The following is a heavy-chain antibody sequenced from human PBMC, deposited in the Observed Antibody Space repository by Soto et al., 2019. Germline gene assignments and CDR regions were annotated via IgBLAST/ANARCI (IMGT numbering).Heavy chain of an antibody. V-gene: IGHV1-46*01. CDR1: GYTFSNYY. CDR3: ARSQEVVVVPAAPIDY. Sequence: QVQLVQSGAEVKKPGASVKVSCKTSGYTFSNYYINWVRQAPGQGLEWMGRINPSGGGTTYAQKFQGRVTMTRVTSTSTVYMKLSSLRSEDTAVYYCARSQEVVVVPAAPIDYWGQGTMVTVSS. D-gene: IGHD2-2*01. J-gene: IGHJ4*02. CDR2: INPSGGGT.